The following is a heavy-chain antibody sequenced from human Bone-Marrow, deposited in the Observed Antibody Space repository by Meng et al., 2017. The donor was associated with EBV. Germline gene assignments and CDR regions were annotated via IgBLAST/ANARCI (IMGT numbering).Heavy chain of an antibody. Sequence: VQSSAERMGPGPSMKSTCKASGGTFRNYAFSWCRQAPAQGLEGLGGLIPMLGAPNYAQNFQGRVTIPADESTGTHYMDLNSLRSEDTAVYYCASESGRGYTPDYWGQGTLVTVSS. CDR2: LIPMLGAP. CDR1: GGTFRNYA. CDR3: ASESGRGYTPDY. V-gene: IGHV1-69*01. J-gene: IGHJ4*02. D-gene: IGHD3-10*01.